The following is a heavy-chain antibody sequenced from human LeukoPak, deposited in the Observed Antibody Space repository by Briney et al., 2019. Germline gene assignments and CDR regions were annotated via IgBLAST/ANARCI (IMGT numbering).Heavy chain of an antibody. CDR1: GYTFTNYA. V-gene: IGHV7-4-1*02. J-gene: IGHJ4*02. CDR3: ARGDYETHGYQTR. CDR2: ITTSTGNP. Sequence: GASVKVSCKASGYTFTNYAINWMRQAPGQGLEWMGWITTSTGNPTYAQGFTGRFVFSSDTSVSTAYLQISSLKADDTAMYYCARGDYETHGYQTRWGQGTLVTVSS. D-gene: IGHD3-22*01.